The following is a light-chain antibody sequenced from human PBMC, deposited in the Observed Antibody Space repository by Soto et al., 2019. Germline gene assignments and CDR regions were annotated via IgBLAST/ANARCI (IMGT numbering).Light chain of an antibody. Sequence: DIVMTQSPDSLAVSLGERATINCKSSQSVLHSSNNKNYLAWYQQRPRQPPKLLIYWASTRESGVPDRFNGSGSGTDFTLTVTSLQAEDVAVYYCQQYYSSPYTFGQGTKLEIK. CDR3: QQYYSSPYT. CDR1: QSVLHSSNNKNY. V-gene: IGKV4-1*01. J-gene: IGKJ2*01. CDR2: WAS.